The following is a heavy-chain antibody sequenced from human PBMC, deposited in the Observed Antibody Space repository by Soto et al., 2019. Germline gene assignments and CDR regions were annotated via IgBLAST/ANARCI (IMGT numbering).Heavy chain of an antibody. V-gene: IGHV1-3*01. Sequence: ASVKVSCKASGYTFTSYAMHWVRQAPGQRLEWMGWINAGNGNTKYSQKFQGRVTITRDTSASTAYMELSSLRSEDTAVYYCARGPFTFGGVIVVPDYWGQGTLVTVSS. J-gene: IGHJ4*02. CDR1: GYTFTSYA. CDR2: INAGNGNT. CDR3: ARGPFTFGGVIVVPDY. D-gene: IGHD3-16*02.